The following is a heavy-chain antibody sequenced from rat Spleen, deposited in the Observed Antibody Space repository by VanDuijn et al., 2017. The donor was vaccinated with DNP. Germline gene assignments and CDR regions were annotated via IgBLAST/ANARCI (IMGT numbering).Heavy chain of an antibody. V-gene: IGHV5-20*01. CDR2: MRYEGDNT. Sequence: EVQLVESGGGLVQPGRSLKLSCAASGFTFSDYNMAWVRQAPKKGLEWVAYMRYEGDNTYHGDSVKGRFTISRDDAKSSLYLQMNSLKSEDTATYYCAKDYHFYAMDAWGQGTSVTVSS. J-gene: IGHJ4*01. CDR1: GFTFSDYN. CDR3: AKDYHFYAMDA.